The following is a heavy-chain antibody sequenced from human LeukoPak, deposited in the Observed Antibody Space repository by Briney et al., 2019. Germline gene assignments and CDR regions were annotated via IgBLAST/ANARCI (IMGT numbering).Heavy chain of an antibody. J-gene: IGHJ4*02. Sequence: GASVKVSCKASGYTFTSYDINWVRQATGQGLEWMGWMNPNSGNTGYAQKFQGRVTMTRNTSISTAYMELSSLRSEDTAVYYCARGSHEYDYYDSIVYDYWGQGTLVTVSS. CDR1: GYTFTSYD. V-gene: IGHV1-8*01. D-gene: IGHD3-22*01. CDR2: MNPNSGNT. CDR3: ARGSHEYDYYDSIVYDY.